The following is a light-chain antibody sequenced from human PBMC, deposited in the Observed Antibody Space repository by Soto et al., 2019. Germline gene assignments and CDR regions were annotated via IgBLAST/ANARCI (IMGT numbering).Light chain of an antibody. CDR2: TAS. J-gene: IGKJ2*02. CDR1: QDISNY. CDR3: QQSYSPPRT. Sequence: DIRITQSRSSRAESVGDRVTITCQASQDISNYLNWYQQKPGKAPNLLISTASSLQSGVPSRFSGSGSGTDFTLTISSLQPEDFATYYCQQSYSPPRTFGQGTKVDIK. V-gene: IGKV1-39*01.